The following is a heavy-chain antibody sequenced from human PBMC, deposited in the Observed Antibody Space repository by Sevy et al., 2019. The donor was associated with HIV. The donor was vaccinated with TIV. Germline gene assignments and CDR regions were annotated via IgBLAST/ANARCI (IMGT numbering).Heavy chain of an antibody. Sequence: GGSLRLSCAASGFTFSSYAMSWVRQAPGKGLEWVSAISGRGGSTYYADSVKGRFTISRDNSKNTLYLQMNSLRAEDTAVYYCAKVLGVLDSSSALDYWGQGTLVTVSS. CDR1: GFTFSSYA. D-gene: IGHD6-6*01. CDR2: ISGRGGST. J-gene: IGHJ4*02. CDR3: AKVLGVLDSSSALDY. V-gene: IGHV3-23*01.